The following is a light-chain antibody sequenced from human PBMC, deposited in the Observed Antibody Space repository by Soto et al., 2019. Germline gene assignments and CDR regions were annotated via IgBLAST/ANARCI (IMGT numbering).Light chain of an antibody. Sequence: EFVLTLSPVKLSLSPVERSTLSCRASQSVSSSYLAWYQQKPGQAPRLLIYGASSRATGIPDRFSGSGSGTDFTLTISRLEPEDFAVYYCQQYGSSPQTFGQGTKVDIK. CDR3: QQYGSSPQT. CDR2: GAS. V-gene: IGKV3-20*01. J-gene: IGKJ1*01. CDR1: QSVSSSY.